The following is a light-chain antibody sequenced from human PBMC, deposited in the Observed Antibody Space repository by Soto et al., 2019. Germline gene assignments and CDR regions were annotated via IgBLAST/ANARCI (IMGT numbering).Light chain of an antibody. J-gene: IGLJ3*02. CDR1: SSEIGQTT. CDR2: DNH. V-gene: IGLV1-44*01. Sequence: QSVLTQPPSASGTPGQTIAISCSGSSSEIGQTTVNWYQQIPGAAPKLLIYDNHQRPSGVPDRFSGSKSGASAFLAISGLQSEDEAAYYCATWHAGLNGWVFGGGTQLTVL. CDR3: ATWHAGLNGWV.